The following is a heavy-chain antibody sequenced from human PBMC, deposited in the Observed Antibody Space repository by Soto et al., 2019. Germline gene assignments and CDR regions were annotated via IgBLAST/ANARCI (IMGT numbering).Heavy chain of an antibody. D-gene: IGHD5-12*01. CDR1: GGTFSSYA. CDR3: ARDQDSGNFIKLLYYYGMDI. Sequence: QVQLVQSGAEVKKPGSSVKVSCKASGGTFSSYAISWVRQAPGQGLEWVGGIIPIFGTANYAQKFQGRGTITADESTSTAYMELSSLRPEDTAVYYCARDQDSGNFIKLLYYYGMDIWGQGTTVTVSS. J-gene: IGHJ6*02. CDR2: IIPIFGTA. V-gene: IGHV1-69*12.